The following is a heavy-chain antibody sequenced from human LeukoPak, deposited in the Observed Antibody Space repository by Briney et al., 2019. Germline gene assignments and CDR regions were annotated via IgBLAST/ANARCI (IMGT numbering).Heavy chain of an antibody. D-gene: IGHD6-13*01. J-gene: IGHJ4*02. Sequence: SETLSLTCTVSGGSISTPTYYWSWIRQPAGKGLEWIGRIYSSGRTNYNPSLKSRVTISVDTSKNQFSLKLTSLTAADTAVYYCARYSSSWYFFDYWGPGTLVTVSS. V-gene: IGHV4-61*02. CDR3: ARYSSSWYFFDY. CDR1: GGSISTPTYY. CDR2: IYSSGRT.